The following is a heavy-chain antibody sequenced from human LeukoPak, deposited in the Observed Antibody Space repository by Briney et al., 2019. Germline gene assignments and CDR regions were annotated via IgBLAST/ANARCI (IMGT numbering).Heavy chain of an antibody. V-gene: IGHV4-34*01. CDR2: INHSGST. CDR3: ARSPTVTTWIDY. J-gene: IGHJ4*02. Sequence: SETLSLTCAVYGGSFSGYYWSWIRQPPGRGLEWIGEINHSGSTNYNPSLKSRVTISVDTSKNQFSLKLSSVTAADTAVYYCARSPTVTTWIDYWGQGTLVTVSS. CDR1: GGSFSGYY. D-gene: IGHD4-17*01.